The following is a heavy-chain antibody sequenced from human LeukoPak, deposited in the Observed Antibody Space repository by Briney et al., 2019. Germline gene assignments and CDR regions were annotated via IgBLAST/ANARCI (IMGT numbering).Heavy chain of an antibody. Sequence: GGSLRLSCAASGFTFSSYGMHWVRQAPGKGLEWVAVISYDGSNKYYADSVKGRFTISRDNSKNTLYLQMNSLRAEDTAVYYCARLPMVRGVIDFDYWGQGTLVIVSS. CDR2: ISYDGSNK. V-gene: IGHV3-30*03. J-gene: IGHJ4*02. D-gene: IGHD3-10*01. CDR3: ARLPMVRGVIDFDY. CDR1: GFTFSSYG.